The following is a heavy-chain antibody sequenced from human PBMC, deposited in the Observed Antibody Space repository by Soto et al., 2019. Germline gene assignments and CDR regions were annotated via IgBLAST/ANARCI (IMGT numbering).Heavy chain of an antibody. CDR1: GYTFTSYG. V-gene: IGHV1-18*04. D-gene: IGHD1-20*01. Sequence: ASVEVSCKASGYTFTSYGISWVRPAPGQGLEWMGWISAYNGNTNYAQKLQGRFTISRDNSKDMVYLQLSSLRAEDTAVYYCAKVGYNWNGEFDPWGQGTLVTLS. CDR3: AKVGYNWNGEFDP. J-gene: IGHJ5*02. CDR2: ISAYNGNT.